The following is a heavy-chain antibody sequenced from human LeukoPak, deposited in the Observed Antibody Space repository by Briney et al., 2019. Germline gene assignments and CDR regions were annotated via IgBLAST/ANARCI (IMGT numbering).Heavy chain of an antibody. CDR3: ARGYYYDSSVAY. CDR1: GFTFSTFG. CDR2: ISHSSTYI. D-gene: IGHD3-22*01. V-gene: IGHV3-21*01. J-gene: IGHJ4*02. Sequence: GGSLRLSCAASGFTFSTFGFNWVRQAPGKGLEWVSSISHSSTYISYADSVKGRFTISRDSARNSPFLQMNSLRAEDTAVYYCARGYYYDSSVAYWGQGTLVTVSS.